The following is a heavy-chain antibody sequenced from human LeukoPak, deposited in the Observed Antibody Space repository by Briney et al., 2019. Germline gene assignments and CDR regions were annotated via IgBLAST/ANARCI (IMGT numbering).Heavy chain of an antibody. CDR3: AKDRGSSWYYFDY. V-gene: IGHV3-9*01. J-gene: IGHJ4*02. D-gene: IGHD6-13*01. CDR2: ISWNSGSI. Sequence: GGCLRLSCAASGFTFDDYAMHWVRQAPGKGLECVSGISWNSGSIGYADSVKGRFTISRDNAKNSLYLQMNSLRAEDTALYYCAKDRGSSWYYFDYWGQGTLVTVSS. CDR1: GFTFDDYA.